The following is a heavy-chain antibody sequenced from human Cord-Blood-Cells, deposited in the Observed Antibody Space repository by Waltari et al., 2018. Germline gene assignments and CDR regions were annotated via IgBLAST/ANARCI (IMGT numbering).Heavy chain of an antibody. CDR2: INAGNGNT. V-gene: IGHV1-3*01. CDR3: ARASGSSGFDY. CDR1: GYTFTSYA. J-gene: IGHJ4*02. D-gene: IGHD3-10*01. Sequence: QVQLVQSGDEVKKPGASVTVSCRASGYTFTSYAMHWVRQAPGQRLEWMGWINAGNGNTKYSQKFQGRVTITRDTSASTAYMELSSLRSEDTAVYYCARASGSSGFDYWGQGTLVTVSS.